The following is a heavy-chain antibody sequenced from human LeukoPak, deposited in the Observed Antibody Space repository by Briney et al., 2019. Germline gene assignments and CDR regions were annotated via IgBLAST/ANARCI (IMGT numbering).Heavy chain of an antibody. V-gene: IGHV7-4-1*02. J-gene: IGHJ4*02. CDR3: ARGNYGDPSAHFDY. CDR2: INTNTGNP. CDR1: GYTFTSYA. D-gene: IGHD4-17*01. Sequence: ASVKVSCKASGYTFTSYAMNWVRQAPGQGLEWIGWINTNTGNPTYAQGFTGRFVFSLDTSVSTAYLQISSLKAEDTAVYYCARGNYGDPSAHFDYWGQGTLVTVSS.